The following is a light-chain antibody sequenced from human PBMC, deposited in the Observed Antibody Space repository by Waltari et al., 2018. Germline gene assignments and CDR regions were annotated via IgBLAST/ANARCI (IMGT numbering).Light chain of an antibody. V-gene: IGKV3-11*01. CDR3: QQRSNWPPT. J-gene: IGKJ1*01. Sequence: EIVLTQSPATLSLSPGERVTLSCRASQSVSSSLAWYQQKPGQAPRLLFHDVSNRATGIPARFSVSGSGTDFTLTISNLEAEDFAVYYCQQRSNWPPTFGQGTKVEIK. CDR1: QSVSSS. CDR2: DVS.